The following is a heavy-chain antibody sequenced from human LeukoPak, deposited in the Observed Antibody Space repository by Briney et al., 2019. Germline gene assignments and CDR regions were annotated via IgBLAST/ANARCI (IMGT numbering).Heavy chain of an antibody. CDR3: ASGQWTDY. CDR1: GYTFTGYY. J-gene: IGHJ4*02. V-gene: IGHV1-2*02. D-gene: IGHD6-19*01. CDR2: INCKSGAT. Sequence: ASVKVSCKTFGYTFTGYYMHWVRQAPGQGLEWMGWINCKSGATNYAQRFQGRVTMTRDTSTRTAYMQLSRLRFDDTAVYYCASGQWTDYWGQGTLVIVSS.